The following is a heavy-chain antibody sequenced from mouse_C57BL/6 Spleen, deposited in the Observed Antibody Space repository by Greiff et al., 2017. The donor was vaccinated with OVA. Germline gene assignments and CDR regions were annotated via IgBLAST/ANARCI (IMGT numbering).Heavy chain of an antibody. V-gene: IGHV5-17*01. J-gene: IGHJ3*01. CDR2: ISSGSSTI. CDR1: GFTFSDYG. CDR3: ARSGSAWFAY. Sequence: EVKVVESGGGLVKPGGSLKLSCAASGFTFSDYGMHWVRQAPEKGLEWDAYISSGSSTIYYADTVKGRFTISRDNAKNTLFLQMTSLRSEDTAMYYCARSGSAWFAYWGQGTLVTVSA. D-gene: IGHD2-2*01.